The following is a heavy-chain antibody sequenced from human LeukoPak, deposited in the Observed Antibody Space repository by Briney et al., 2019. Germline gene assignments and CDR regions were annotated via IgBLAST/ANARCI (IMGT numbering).Heavy chain of an antibody. Sequence: ASVKVSCKASGYTFTNYGITWVRQAPRQGLEWMGWISGHQGNTKYAQNFQGRVTMTIDTSTSTAYMDLRSLRSDDTAIYFCARSDLATITAGPFEYWGQGTLVAVSS. J-gene: IGHJ4*02. CDR1: GYTFTNYG. CDR3: ARSDLATITAGPFEY. V-gene: IGHV1-18*01. CDR2: ISGHQGNT. D-gene: IGHD5-12*01.